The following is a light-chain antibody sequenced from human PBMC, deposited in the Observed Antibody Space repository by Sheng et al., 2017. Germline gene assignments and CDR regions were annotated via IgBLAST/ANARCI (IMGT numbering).Light chain of an antibody. CDR3: QQSYNTPRT. Sequence: DILMTQSPSSLSASVGDRVTITCRASQSISNSLNWYQQKPGKAPKLLIYAANSFQSGVPSRFSGSGSGTDFTLTISSLHPEDFATYYCQQSYNTPRTFGPGPNVDIK. J-gene: IGKJ3*01. CDR2: AAN. CDR1: QSISNS. V-gene: IGKV1-39*01.